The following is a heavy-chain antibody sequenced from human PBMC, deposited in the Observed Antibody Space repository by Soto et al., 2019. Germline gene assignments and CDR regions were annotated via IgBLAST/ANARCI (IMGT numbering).Heavy chain of an antibody. CDR1: GFTFSSYC. J-gene: IGHJ4*02. CDR3: AKDFRWYYYDSSGYLFDY. D-gene: IGHD3-22*01. V-gene: IGHV3-30*18. Sequence: GGSLRLSCAASGFTFSSYCMHWVRQAPGKGLEWVAVISYDGGNKYYADSVKGRFTISRDNSKNTLYLQMNSLRAEDTAVYYSAKDFRWYYYDSSGYLFDYWGQGTLVTVSS. CDR2: ISYDGGNK.